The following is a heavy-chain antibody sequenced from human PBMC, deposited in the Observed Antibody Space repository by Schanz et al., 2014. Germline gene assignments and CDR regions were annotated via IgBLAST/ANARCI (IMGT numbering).Heavy chain of an antibody. J-gene: IGHJ4*02. V-gene: IGHV1-3*01. CDR2: INVGNGNM. CDR1: GGTFSTYP. Sequence: QVQLVQSGAEVKKPGSSMKVSCKASGGTFSTYPINWLRQAPGQGLEWMGWINVGNGNMKYSQKFQGRVTITRDTSASTAYMELSSLRSEDTAVYYCARGYGDSPTDFWGQGTLXTVSS. CDR3: ARGYGDSPTDF. D-gene: IGHD4-17*01.